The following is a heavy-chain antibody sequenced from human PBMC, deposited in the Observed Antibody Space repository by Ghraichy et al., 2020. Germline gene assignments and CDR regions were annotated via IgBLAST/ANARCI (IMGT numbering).Heavy chain of an antibody. CDR3: ATRYCITTSCFTGTQYFFDY. CDR2: IKQDDSEK. Sequence: GGSLRLSCGVSGLSFTRYWMTWVRQAPGKGLEWVANIKQDDSEKYYVDSVKGRFTISRDNAKNLFYLQMNSLRAEDTAVYYCATRYCITTSCFTGTQYFFDYWGQGTLVTVSS. D-gene: IGHD2-2*02. V-gene: IGHV3-7*01. J-gene: IGHJ4*02. CDR1: GLSFTRYW.